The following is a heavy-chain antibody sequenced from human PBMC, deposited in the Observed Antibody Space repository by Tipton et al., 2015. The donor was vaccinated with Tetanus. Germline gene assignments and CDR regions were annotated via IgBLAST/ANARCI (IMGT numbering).Heavy chain of an antibody. Sequence: LRLSCTVSGGSISTYHWNWIRQSPGKGLEWIGYIDYFGSTKYNPSLKSRVAMSVDTSKNQLSLRLNSVTSADTAVYFCARGPLENEGYFDSWGQGILVTVTA. V-gene: IGHV4-59*01. CDR2: IDYFGST. D-gene: IGHD1-1*01. CDR3: ARGPLENEGYFDS. CDR1: GGSISTYH. J-gene: IGHJ4*02.